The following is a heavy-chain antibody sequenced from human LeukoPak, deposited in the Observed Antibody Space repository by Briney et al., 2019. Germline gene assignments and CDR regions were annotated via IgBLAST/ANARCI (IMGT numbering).Heavy chain of an antibody. CDR3: ARDEGTMIVHY. Sequence: SETLSLTYTVSGGSISSGGYYWSWIRQHPGKGLEWIGYIYYSGSTYYSPSLKSRVTISVDTSKNQFSLKLSSVTAADTAVYYCARDEGTMIVHYWGQGTLVTVSS. J-gene: IGHJ4*02. CDR1: GGSISSGGYY. CDR2: IYYSGST. D-gene: IGHD3-22*01. V-gene: IGHV4-31*03.